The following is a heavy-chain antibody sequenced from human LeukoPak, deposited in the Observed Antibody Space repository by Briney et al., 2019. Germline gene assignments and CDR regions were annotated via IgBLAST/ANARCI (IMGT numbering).Heavy chain of an antibody. D-gene: IGHD6-19*01. CDR3: ARGLGISKGAFDI. V-gene: IGHV6-1*01. CDR2: TYYRSKWYY. J-gene: IGHJ3*02. CDR1: GDSVSSNTAA. Sequence: SQTLSLTCAISGDSVSSNTAAWNWIRQSPSRGLEWLGRTYYRSKWYYEYAVSLKSRITITPDTSQNQFSLQLNSVTPEDTAVYYCARGLGISKGAFDIGGQGTMVTVSS.